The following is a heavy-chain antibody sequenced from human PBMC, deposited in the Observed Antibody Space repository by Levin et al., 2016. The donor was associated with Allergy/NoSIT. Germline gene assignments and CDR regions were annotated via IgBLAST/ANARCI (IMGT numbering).Heavy chain of an antibody. V-gene: IGHV3-66*01. CDR3: AKAGFGELYY. Sequence: WIRQPPGKGLEWVAVLYSDGNTYHADSVEGRFTISRDNSKNTLYLQMSNLRAEDTAVYYCAKAGFGELYYWGQGTLVTVSS. D-gene: IGHD3-10*01. CDR2: LYSDGNT. J-gene: IGHJ4*02.